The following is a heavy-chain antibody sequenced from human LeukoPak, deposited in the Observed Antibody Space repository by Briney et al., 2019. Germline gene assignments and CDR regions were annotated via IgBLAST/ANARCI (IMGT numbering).Heavy chain of an antibody. CDR1: GYTFTSYG. D-gene: IGHD6-19*01. J-gene: IGHJ4*02. CDR3: ATEEPAHSSGWYLSWDY. Sequence: ASVKVSCKASGYTFTSYGISWVRQAPGQGLEWMGWISAYNGNTNYAQKLQGRVTITADKSTSTAYMELSSLRSEDTAVYYCATEEPAHSSGWYLSWDYWGQGTLVTVSS. V-gene: IGHV1-18*01. CDR2: ISAYNGNT.